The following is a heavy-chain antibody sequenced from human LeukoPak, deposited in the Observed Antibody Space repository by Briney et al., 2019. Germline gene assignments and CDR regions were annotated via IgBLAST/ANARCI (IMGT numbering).Heavy chain of an antibody. CDR1: GISFSDHY. V-gene: IGHV3-21*06. CDR3: LRGDRRDY. CDR2: IDSSGGYT. J-gene: IGHJ4*02. Sequence: GGSLRLSCAVSGISFSDHYMDWLRQAPGKGLEWVSSIDSSGGYTFYADSVKGRFIISRDNAKDSLYLQMNSLRVEDTAVYYCLRGDRRDYWGQGTLVTVSS.